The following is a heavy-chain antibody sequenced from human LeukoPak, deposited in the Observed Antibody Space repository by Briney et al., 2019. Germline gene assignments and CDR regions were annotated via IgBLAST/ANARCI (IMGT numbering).Heavy chain of an antibody. Sequence: SETLSLNCAVDAAAMSNYYWSWIRHAPGKGLKWIGYISTSGSTNYNPSLKSRVSISLDTSKNRFSLNLNFVTAADTAVYYCASPRSGYRYTFDYWGQGALVTVSS. V-gene: IGHV4-4*09. J-gene: IGHJ4*02. CDR1: AAAMSNYY. D-gene: IGHD3-22*01. CDR3: ASPRSGYRYTFDY. CDR2: ISTSGST.